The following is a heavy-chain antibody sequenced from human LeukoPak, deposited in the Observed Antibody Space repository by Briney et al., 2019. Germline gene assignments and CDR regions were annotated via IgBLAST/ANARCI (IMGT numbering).Heavy chain of an antibody. CDR1: GFTFSSYG. CDR2: ILYDGSNK. J-gene: IGHJ5*02. D-gene: IGHD6-13*01. CDR3: AKSAIPGIAAAYNWFDP. V-gene: IGHV3-30*02. Sequence: GGSLGLSCAASGFTFSSYGMHWVRQAPGKGLEWVAFILYDGSNKYYADSVKGRFTISRDNSKNTLYLQMNSLRAEDTAVYYCAKSAIPGIAAAYNWFDPWGQGTLVTVSS.